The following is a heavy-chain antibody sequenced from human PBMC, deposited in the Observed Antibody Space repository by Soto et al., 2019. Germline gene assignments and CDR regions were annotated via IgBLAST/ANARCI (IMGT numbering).Heavy chain of an antibody. V-gene: IGHV3-23*01. CDR3: AKDYVIGYSYGYWFDP. J-gene: IGHJ5*02. CDR2: ISGSGGST. CDR1: GFTFSSYA. Sequence: GGSLRLSCAASGFTFSSYAMSWVRQAPGKGLEWVSAISGSGGSTYYADSVKGRFTISRDNSKNTLYLQMNSLRAEDTAVYYCAKDYVIGYSYGYWFDPGGQGTLVTVSS. D-gene: IGHD5-18*01.